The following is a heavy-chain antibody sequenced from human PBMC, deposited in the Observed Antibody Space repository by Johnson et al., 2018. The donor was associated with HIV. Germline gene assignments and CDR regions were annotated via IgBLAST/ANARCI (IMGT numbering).Heavy chain of an antibody. J-gene: IGHJ3*02. Sequence: VQLVESGGGLVQPGGSLRVSCAASGFTFSSYVMSWVRQAPGKGLEWVSAISGSGGSTYYTDSVKGRFTISRDNSKNTLYLQMNSLRAEDTAVYYCAKARGGYCSSTSCFAFDIWGQGTMVTVSS. CDR1: GFTFSSYV. CDR2: ISGSGGST. D-gene: IGHD2-2*01. CDR3: AKARGGYCSSTSCFAFDI. V-gene: IGHV3-23*04.